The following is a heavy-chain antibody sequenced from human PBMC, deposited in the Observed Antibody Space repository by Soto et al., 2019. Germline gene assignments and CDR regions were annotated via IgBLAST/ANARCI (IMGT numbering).Heavy chain of an antibody. CDR1: GYTFTSYA. CDR2: INAGNGNT. V-gene: IGHV1-3*01. Sequence: ASVKVSCKASGYTFTSYAMHWVRQAPGQRLEWMGWINAGNGNTKYSQKFQGRVTITRDTSASTAYMELSSLRSEDTAVYYCARDGDYGYYYGMDVWGQGTTVTVSS. D-gene: IGHD4-17*01. CDR3: ARDGDYGYYYGMDV. J-gene: IGHJ6*02.